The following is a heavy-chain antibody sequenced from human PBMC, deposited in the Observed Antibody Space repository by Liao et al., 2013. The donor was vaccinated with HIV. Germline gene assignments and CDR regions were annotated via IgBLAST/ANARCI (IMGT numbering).Heavy chain of an antibody. J-gene: IGHJ4*02. CDR1: GGSISSYY. V-gene: IGHV4-59*01. Sequence: QVQLQESGPGLVKPSETLSLTCTVSGGSISSYYWSWIRQPPGKGLEWIGNIYYSGSTNYNPSLKSRVTISVDTSKNKFSLKLSSVTAADTAVYYCARGRNDYVGDYRRRLDYWGQGTLVTVSS. D-gene: IGHD3-16*01. CDR2: IYYSGST. CDR3: ARGRNDYVGDYRRRLDY.